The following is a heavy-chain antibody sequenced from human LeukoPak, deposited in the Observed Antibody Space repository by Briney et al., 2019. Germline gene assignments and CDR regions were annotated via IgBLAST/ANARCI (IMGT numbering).Heavy chain of an antibody. CDR1: GGSISSYY. J-gene: IGHJ6*03. CDR2: IYSSGST. D-gene: IGHD6-6*01. CDR3: ARDWDSSLQGYYYMDV. Sequence: SETLSLTCTVSGGSISSYYWSWIRQPPGKGLEWIGRIYSSGSTNYNPSLKSRVTISVDTSKNQFSLKLSSVTAADTAVYYCARDWDSSLQGYYYMDVWGKGTTVTVSS. V-gene: IGHV4-4*08.